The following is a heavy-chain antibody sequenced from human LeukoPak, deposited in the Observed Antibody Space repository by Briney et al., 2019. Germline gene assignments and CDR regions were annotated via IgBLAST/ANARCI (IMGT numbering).Heavy chain of an antibody. V-gene: IGHV1-2*02. CDR1: GYTFTGYY. J-gene: IGHJ5*02. D-gene: IGHD2-15*01. CDR2: INPNSGGT. Sequence: ASVKVSCKASGYTFTGYYMHWVRQAPGQGLGWMGWINPNSGGTNYAQKFQGRVTMTRDTSISTAYMELSRLRSDDTAVYYCARVSVVVAATRWFDPWGQGTLVTVSS. CDR3: ARVSVVVAATRWFDP.